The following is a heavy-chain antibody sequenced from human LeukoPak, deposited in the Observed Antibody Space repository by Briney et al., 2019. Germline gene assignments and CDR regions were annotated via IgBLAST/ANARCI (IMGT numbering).Heavy chain of an antibody. J-gene: IGHJ4*02. V-gene: IGHV3-23*01. Sequence: GGSLRLSCTTSGFTFGDYAMNWVRQAPGKGLEWVSAISGSGGSTYYADSVKGRFTISRDNSKNTLYLQMNSLRAEDTAVYYCAKDRSLFSMYYYDSSGYSVYWGQGTLVTVSS. CDR1: GFTFGDYA. CDR3: AKDRSLFSMYYYDSSGYSVY. CDR2: ISGSGGST. D-gene: IGHD3-22*01.